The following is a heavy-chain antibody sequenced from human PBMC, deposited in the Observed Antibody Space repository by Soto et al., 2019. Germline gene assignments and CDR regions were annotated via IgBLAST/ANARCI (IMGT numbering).Heavy chain of an antibody. CDR3: ARQPDYNILTGYLYYFDY. V-gene: IGHV5-51*01. D-gene: IGHD3-9*01. CDR2: IYPGDSDA. Sequence: GESLKITCKASGYTFTSYWIGWVRQMPGKGLEWMGFIYPGDSDARYSPSFEGQVTISVDTSINTAYLRWNSLKASDTAIYYCARQPDYNILTGYLYYFDYWGQGTPVTVSS. J-gene: IGHJ4*02. CDR1: GYTFTSYW.